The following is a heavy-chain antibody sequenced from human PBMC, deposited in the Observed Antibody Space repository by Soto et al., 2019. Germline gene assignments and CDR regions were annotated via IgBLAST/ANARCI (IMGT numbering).Heavy chain of an antibody. CDR1: GYTFTSYD. J-gene: IGHJ3*02. D-gene: IGHD5-18*01. Sequence: ASVKVSCKASGYTFTSYDINWVRQATGQGLEWMGWMNPNSGNTGYAQKFQGRVTMTRNTSISTAYMELSSLRSEDTAVYYCVSLGGYSYEGPHDAFDIWGQGTMVTVSS. CDR2: MNPNSGNT. V-gene: IGHV1-8*01. CDR3: VSLGGYSYEGPHDAFDI.